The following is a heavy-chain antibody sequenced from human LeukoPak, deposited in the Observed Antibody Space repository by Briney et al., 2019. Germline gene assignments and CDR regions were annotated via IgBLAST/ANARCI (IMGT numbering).Heavy chain of an antibody. CDR3: ARDKRVRGGDYYYYMDV. D-gene: IGHD3-10*01. CDR1: GFTFSSYA. V-gene: IGHV3-30*09. Sequence: PGGSLRLSCAASGFTFSSYAMHWVRQAPGKGLEWVAVISYDGSNKYYADSVKGRFAISRDNSKNTLYLQMNSLRAEDTAVYYCARDKRVRGGDYYYYMDVWGKGTTVTISS. J-gene: IGHJ6*03. CDR2: ISYDGSNK.